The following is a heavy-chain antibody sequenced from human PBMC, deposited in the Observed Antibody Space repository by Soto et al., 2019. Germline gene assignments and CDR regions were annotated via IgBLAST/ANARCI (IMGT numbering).Heavy chain of an antibody. CDR1: GGSISSSNW. D-gene: IGHD2-2*01. CDR3: AREWDCSSTSCSLGYGYYFDY. CDR2: IYHSGST. Sequence: QVQLQESGPGLVKPSGTLSLTCAVSGGSISSSNWWSWVRQPPGKGLEWIGEIYHSGSTNYNPSLKSRVTISVDKSKNQFSLKLSSVTAADTAVYYCAREWDCSSTSCSLGYGYYFDYWGQGTLVTVSS. V-gene: IGHV4-4*02. J-gene: IGHJ4*02.